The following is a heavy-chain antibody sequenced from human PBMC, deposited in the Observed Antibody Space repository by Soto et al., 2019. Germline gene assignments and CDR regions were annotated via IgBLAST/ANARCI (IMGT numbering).Heavy chain of an antibody. J-gene: IGHJ6*02. CDR2: IWYDGSNK. CDR3: ARDRLRYPLYGMDV. CDR1: GFTFSSYG. D-gene: IGHD3-9*01. V-gene: IGHV3-33*01. Sequence: PGGSLRLSCAASGFTFSSYGMHWVRQAPGKGLEWVAVIWYDGSNKYYADSVKGRFTISRDNSKNTLYLQMNSPRAEDTAVYYCARDRLRYPLYGMDVWGQGTKVTVYS.